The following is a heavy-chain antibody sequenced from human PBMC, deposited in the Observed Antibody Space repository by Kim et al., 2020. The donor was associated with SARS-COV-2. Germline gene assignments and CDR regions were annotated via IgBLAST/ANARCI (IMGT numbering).Heavy chain of an antibody. CDR1: GYSLTNYW. V-gene: IGHV5-51*06. CDR3: VTTEVAAAETYYFDY. CDR2: IYPGDSDI. D-gene: IGHD6-13*01. J-gene: IGHJ4*02. Sequence: GESLKISCKGSGYSLTNYWIGWVRQMPGKGLEWMGIIYPGDSDIRYSPSFQGQITISADRSISTAYLQWSYLNASGTAMYYCVTTEVAAAETYYFDYWGQ.